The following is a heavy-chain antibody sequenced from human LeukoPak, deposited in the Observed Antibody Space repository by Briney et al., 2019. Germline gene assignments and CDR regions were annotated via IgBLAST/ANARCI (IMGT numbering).Heavy chain of an antibody. CDR3: ARVVGAYDACVI. CDR1: GGSFSGYY. J-gene: IGHJ3*02. CDR2: INHSGST. Sequence: SETLSLTCAVYGGSFSGYYWSWIRQPPGKGLEWIGEINHSGSTNYNPSLKSRVTISVNTSKNQFSLKLSSVTAADTAVYYCARVVGAYDACVIWGQGTMVTVSS. D-gene: IGHD1-26*01. V-gene: IGHV4-34*01.